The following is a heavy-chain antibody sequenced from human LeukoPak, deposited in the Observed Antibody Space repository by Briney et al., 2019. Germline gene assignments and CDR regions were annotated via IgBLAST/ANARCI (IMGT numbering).Heavy chain of an antibody. D-gene: IGHD3-16*01. CDR1: GFIFSSYW. CDR3: ATVGVDI. Sequence: GGSLRLSCAASGFIFSSYWMSWVRQAPGKGLEWVANIKQDGSEKYYVDSVKGRFTISRDNAKNSLYLQMNSLRAEDTALYYCATVGVDIWGQGTMVTVSS. J-gene: IGHJ3*02. CDR2: IKQDGSEK. V-gene: IGHV3-7*03.